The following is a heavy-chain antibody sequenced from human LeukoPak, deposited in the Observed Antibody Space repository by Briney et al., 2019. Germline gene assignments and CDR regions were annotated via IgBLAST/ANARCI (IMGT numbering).Heavy chain of an antibody. Sequence: SSETLSLTCTVSGDSITNNHWSWIRQPPGKGLEWLGHISYTGNTNYNPSLKSRLTISVDTSKNHFSLTLTSVTAADTAVYYCARHRYSSGYYAGAGLDYWGQGTLVTVSS. CDR2: ISYTGNT. D-gene: IGHD3-22*01. CDR3: ARHRYSSGYYAGAGLDY. CDR1: GDSITNNH. V-gene: IGHV4-59*08. J-gene: IGHJ4*02.